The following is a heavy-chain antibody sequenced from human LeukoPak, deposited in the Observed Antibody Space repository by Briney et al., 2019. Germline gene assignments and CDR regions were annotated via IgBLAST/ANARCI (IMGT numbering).Heavy chain of an antibody. CDR3: ARFYDSSGYSYYFDY. Sequence: KPSETLSLTCTVSGDSISSGSYYWSWIRQPAGKGLEWIGRIYTSGSTDYNPSLKSRVTMSVDTSKNQFSLKLSSVTAADTAVYYCARFYDSSGYSYYFDYWGQGTLVTVSS. J-gene: IGHJ4*02. D-gene: IGHD3-22*01. CDR2: IYTSGST. CDR1: GDSISSGSYY. V-gene: IGHV4-61*02.